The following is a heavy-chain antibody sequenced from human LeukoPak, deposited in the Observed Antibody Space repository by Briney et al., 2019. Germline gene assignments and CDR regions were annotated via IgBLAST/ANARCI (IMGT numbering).Heavy chain of an antibody. J-gene: IGHJ5*02. CDR2: VASSGPS. CDR1: GDSLNTYY. CDR3: ARVVRVVVTSNWFDP. V-gene: IGHV4-59*01. Sequence: PSETLSLTCTVSGDSLNTYYWTWIRQTPGKALEWIGFVASSGPSNYNPSLKSRVSISIDTSKNQFSLALTSVTPADTAVYYCARVVRVVVTSNWFDPWGQGTLVSVSS. D-gene: IGHD2-21*02.